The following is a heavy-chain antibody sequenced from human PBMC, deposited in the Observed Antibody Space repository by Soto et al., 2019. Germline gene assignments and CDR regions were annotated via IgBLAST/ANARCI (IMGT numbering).Heavy chain of an antibody. V-gene: IGHV3-30-3*01. CDR2: ISYDGSNK. CDR3: ARSTYYYDSSGAAFAY. J-gene: IGHJ4*02. Sequence: QVQLVESGGGVVQPGRSLRLSCAASGFTFSSYAMHWVRQAPGKGLEWVAVISYDGSNKYYADSVKGRFTISRDNSKNTLYLQMNRLRAEDTAVYYCARSTYYYDSSGAAFAYWGQGTLVPVSS. CDR1: GFTFSSYA. D-gene: IGHD3-22*01.